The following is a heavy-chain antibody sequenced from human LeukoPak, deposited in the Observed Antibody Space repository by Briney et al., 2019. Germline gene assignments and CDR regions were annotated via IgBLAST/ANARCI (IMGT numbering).Heavy chain of an antibody. D-gene: IGHD3-22*01. V-gene: IGHV3-23*01. CDR2: IIGSVGRP. CDR1: GFTFSSYA. Sequence: GGSLRLPCAASGFTFSSYAMSGVRHAPGKGLEWVSAIIGSVGRPYNADSVKGRFTICRDNSKNTLYLQMNSLRAEDTAVYYCAKVIDDSSGYYYVESLLFDYWGQGTLVTVSS. J-gene: IGHJ4*02. CDR3: AKVIDDSSGYYYVESLLFDY.